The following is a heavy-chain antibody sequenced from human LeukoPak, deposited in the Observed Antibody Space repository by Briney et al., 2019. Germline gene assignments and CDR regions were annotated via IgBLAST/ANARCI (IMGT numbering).Heavy chain of an antibody. CDR1: GGSFSGYY. CDR3: GGGGGWFGELRGYFQH. Sequence: SETLSLTCAVYGGSFSGYYWSWIRQPPGKGLEWIGEINHSGSTNYNPSLKSRVTISVDTSKNQFSLKLSSVTAADTAVYYCGGGGGWFGELRGYFQHWGQGTLVTVSS. V-gene: IGHV4-34*01. J-gene: IGHJ1*01. D-gene: IGHD3-10*01. CDR2: INHSGST.